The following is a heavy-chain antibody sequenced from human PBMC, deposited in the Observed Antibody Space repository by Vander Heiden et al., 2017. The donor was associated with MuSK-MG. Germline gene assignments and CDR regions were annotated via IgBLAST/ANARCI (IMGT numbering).Heavy chain of an antibody. J-gene: IGHJ5*02. CDR2: ISGYKGKT. CDR1: GYSFTSSG. Sequence: QVQLVQSGAEVQKPGASVKVSCKASGYSFTSSGISWVRQDPGQGLEWMGWISGYKGKTKYAQKVQGRVTVTTDTSTSTAYMELRSLRSDDTAVYYCARDQGYANWFDPWGQGTLVTVSS. CDR3: ARDQGYANWFDP. V-gene: IGHV1-18*04. D-gene: IGHD5-12*01.